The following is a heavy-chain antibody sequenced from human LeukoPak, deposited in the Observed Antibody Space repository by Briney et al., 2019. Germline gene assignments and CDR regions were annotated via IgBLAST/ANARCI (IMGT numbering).Heavy chain of an antibody. CDR2: IYTSGST. CDR1: GGSISSYY. Sequence: SETLSLTCTVSGGSISSYYWSWIRQPAWKGLEWIGRIYTSGSTNYNPSLKSRVTMSVDTSKNQFSLKLSSVTAADTAVYYCARDLMTTVTVRYFDYWGQGTLDTVSS. D-gene: IGHD4-17*01. J-gene: IGHJ4*02. V-gene: IGHV4-4*07. CDR3: ARDLMTTVTVRYFDY.